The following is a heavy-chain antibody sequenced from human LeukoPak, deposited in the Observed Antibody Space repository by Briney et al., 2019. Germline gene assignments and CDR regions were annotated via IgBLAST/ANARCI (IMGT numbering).Heavy chain of an antibody. CDR3: ARGGTGDGNYFDY. D-gene: IGHD7-27*01. CDR1: GFSFSRYS. V-gene: IGHV3-48*01. Sequence: GGSLRLSCAASGFSFSRYSMNWVRQTPGKGLEWLSYIVDDSRPIYYADSVRGRFTVSRDNAKNSLFLQMNGLRAEDTALYYCARGGTGDGNYFDYWGQGTLVTVSS. J-gene: IGHJ4*02. CDR2: IVDDSRPI.